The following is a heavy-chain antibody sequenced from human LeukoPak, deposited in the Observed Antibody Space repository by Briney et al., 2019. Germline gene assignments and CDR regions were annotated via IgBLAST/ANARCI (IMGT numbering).Heavy chain of an antibody. J-gene: IGHJ4*02. Sequence: SETLSLTYTVSGGSISSGSYYWSWIRQAAGKGLEWIGRIYTSGTTNYNPSLKSRVTISIDTSKNQFSLKLSSVTAADTAVYYCARGTLRALRLGEFDYWGQGTLVTVSS. V-gene: IGHV4-61*02. CDR2: IYTSGTT. CDR1: GGSISSGSYY. CDR3: ARGTLRALRLGEFDY. D-gene: IGHD3-16*01.